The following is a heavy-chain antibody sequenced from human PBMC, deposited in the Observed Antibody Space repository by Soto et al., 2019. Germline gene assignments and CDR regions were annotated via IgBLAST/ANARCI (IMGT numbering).Heavy chain of an antibody. V-gene: IGHV6-1*01. CDR3: ARLXGNSWLDS. D-gene: IGHD2-8*01. Sequence: XLTCAIAGDSVSTNSATWDWIRQSPSRGLEWLGRTYYRSKWYNDYAVSVKGRITINPDTSNNQLSLQLNSVTPDDTAVXXXARLXGNSWLDSWGXGTLVTVSS. CDR2: TYYRSKWYN. CDR1: GDSVSTNSAT. J-gene: IGHJ5*01.